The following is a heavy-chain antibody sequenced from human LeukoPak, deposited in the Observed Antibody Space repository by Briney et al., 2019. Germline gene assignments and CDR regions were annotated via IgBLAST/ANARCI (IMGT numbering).Heavy chain of an antibody. J-gene: IGHJ4*02. V-gene: IGHV3-73*01. Sequence: GGSLRPSCAASGFTFSGSAMHWVRQASGKGLEWVGRIRSKANSYATAYAASVKGRFTISRDDSKNTAYLQMNSLKTEDTAVYYCTSGLVGATSSAVDYWGQGTLVTVSS. CDR2: IRSKANSYAT. CDR1: GFTFSGSA. D-gene: IGHD1-26*01. CDR3: TSGLVGATSSAVDY.